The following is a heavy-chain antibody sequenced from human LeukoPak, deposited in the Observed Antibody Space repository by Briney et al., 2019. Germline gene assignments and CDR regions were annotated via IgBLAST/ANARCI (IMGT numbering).Heavy chain of an antibody. V-gene: IGHV4-30-4*01. Sequence: SETLSLTCTVSGGSISSGDYYWSWIRQPPGKGLEWIGYIYYSGSTYYNSSLKSRVTISVDTSKNQFSLKLSSVTAADTAVYYCAAGALYDSSGYYPGRRSNYYYGMDVWGQGTTVTVSS. CDR2: IYYSGST. J-gene: IGHJ6*02. CDR3: AAGALYDSSGYYPGRRSNYYYGMDV. CDR1: GGSISSGDYY. D-gene: IGHD3-22*01.